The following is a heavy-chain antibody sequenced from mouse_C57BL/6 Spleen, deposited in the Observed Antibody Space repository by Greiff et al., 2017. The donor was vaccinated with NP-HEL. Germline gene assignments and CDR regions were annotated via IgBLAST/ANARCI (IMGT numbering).Heavy chain of an antibody. Sequence: EVKLVESEGGLVQPGSSMKLSCTASGFTFSDYYMAWVRQVPEKGLEWVANINYDGSSTYYLDSLKSRFFISRDNAKNILYLQMSSLKSEDTATYYCARDGIAYAMDYWGQGTSVTVSS. CDR1: GFTFSDYY. CDR3: ARDGIAYAMDY. V-gene: IGHV5-16*01. D-gene: IGHD5-2*01. J-gene: IGHJ4*01. CDR2: INYDGSST.